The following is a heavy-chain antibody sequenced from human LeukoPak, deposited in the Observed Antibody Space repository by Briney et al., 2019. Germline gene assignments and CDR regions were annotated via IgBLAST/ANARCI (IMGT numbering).Heavy chain of an antibody. V-gene: IGHV3-7*03. D-gene: IGHD1-1*01. J-gene: IGHJ4*02. CDR1: GFTFSGFW. CDR3: AKAGTGTNMIFDY. CDR2: INSDGSEG. Sequence: AGGSLRLSCAVSGFTFSGFWMSWSRQAPGKGLEWVASINSDGSEGYYADVVKGRFTISRDNAKNSLYLQINSLRAEDTAVYYCAKAGTGTNMIFDYWGQGTLVTVSS.